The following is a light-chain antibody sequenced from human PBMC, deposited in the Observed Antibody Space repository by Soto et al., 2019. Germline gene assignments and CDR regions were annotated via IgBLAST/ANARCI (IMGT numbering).Light chain of an antibody. J-gene: IGLJ2*01. Sequence: QSVLTQPPSASGSPGQSVTISCTGTSSDVGGYNYVSWYQQHPGKAPKFMIYEVSKWPSGVPDRFSGSKSGNTASLTVSGLQADDEADYYCSSYAGSNNPVIFGGGTKVTVL. V-gene: IGLV2-8*01. CDR2: EVS. CDR3: SSYAGSNNPVI. CDR1: SSDVGGYNY.